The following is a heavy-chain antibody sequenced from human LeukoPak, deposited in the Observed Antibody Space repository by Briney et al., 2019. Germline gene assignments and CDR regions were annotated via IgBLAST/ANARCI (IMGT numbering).Heavy chain of an antibody. J-gene: IGHJ4*02. D-gene: IGHD2-15*01. CDR3: TRVRSSHVYSVSYFDY. CDR1: GFTFSSYA. Sequence: GGSLRLSCAASGFTFSSYAMSWVRQAPGKGLEWVSSISSSSSYIHYADSVKGRFSISRDNAENSLYLQMNSLRAEDTAVYYCTRVRSSHVYSVSYFDYWGQGTLVTVSS. CDR2: ISSSSSYI. V-gene: IGHV3-21*01.